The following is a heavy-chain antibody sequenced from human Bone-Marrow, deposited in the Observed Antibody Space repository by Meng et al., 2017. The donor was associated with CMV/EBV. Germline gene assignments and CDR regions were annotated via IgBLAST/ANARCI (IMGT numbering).Heavy chain of an antibody. J-gene: IGHJ4*02. Sequence: GESLKISCAASGFTFSDYYMSWIRQAPGKGLEWVSYISSSGSTIYYADSVKGRFTITRDNAKNSLYLQMNSLRAEDTAVYYCAREGYCSGNTCYTRGTFDYWGQGTRVTVSS. D-gene: IGHD2-2*02. CDR2: ISSSGSTI. CDR1: GFTFSDYY. CDR3: AREGYCSGNTCYTRGTFDY. V-gene: IGHV3-11*01.